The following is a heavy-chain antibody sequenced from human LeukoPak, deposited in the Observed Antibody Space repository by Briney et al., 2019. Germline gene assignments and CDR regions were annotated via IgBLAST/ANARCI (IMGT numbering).Heavy chain of an antibody. D-gene: IGHD2-8*01. Sequence: GGSLRLSCAASGFTFSSYEMNWVRQAPGKGLEWVSYISSSGSTIYYADSVKGRFTISRDNAKNSLYLQMNSLRAEDTAVYYCAYAMSYYYYYMDVGGKGTTVTVSS. J-gene: IGHJ6*03. V-gene: IGHV3-48*03. CDR1: GFTFSSYE. CDR2: ISSSGSTI. CDR3: AYAMSYYYYYMDV.